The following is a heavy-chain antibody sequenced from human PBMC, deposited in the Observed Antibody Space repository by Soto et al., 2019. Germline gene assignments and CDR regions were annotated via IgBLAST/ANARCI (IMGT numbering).Heavy chain of an antibody. D-gene: IGHD3-16*01. CDR2: IHYSGIA. J-gene: IGHJ5*02. CDR1: GNSIIGYY. V-gene: IGHV4-59*12. CDR3: AMGDGGSGLNWFDP. Sequence: PSETLSLTCTFSGNSIIGYYWTWIRQSPERGLEWIGYIHYSGIANYNPSLNSRLTMSVDRSKSQFSMKLASVTAADTAVYYCAMGDGGSGLNWFDPWGQGTMVTV.